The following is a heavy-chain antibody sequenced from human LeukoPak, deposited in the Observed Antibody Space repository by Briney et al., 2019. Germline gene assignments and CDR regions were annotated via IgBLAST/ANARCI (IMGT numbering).Heavy chain of an antibody. CDR1: GGSISSYY. CDR3: ARRVRGVIGFAFDI. CDR2: IYYSGST. V-gene: IGHV4-59*08. J-gene: IGHJ3*02. D-gene: IGHD3-10*01. Sequence: PSETLSLTCTVSGGSISSYYWSWIRQPAGKGLEWIGYIYYSGSTNYNPSLKSRVTISVDTSKNQFSLKLSSVTAADTAVYYCARRVRGVIGFAFDIWGQGTMVTVSS.